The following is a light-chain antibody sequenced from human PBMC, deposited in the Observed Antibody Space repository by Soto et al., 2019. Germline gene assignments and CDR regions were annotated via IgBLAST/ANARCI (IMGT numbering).Light chain of an antibody. CDR2: GNS. J-gene: IGLJ1*01. CDR3: GTWDSSLSSYV. V-gene: IGLV1-40*01. CDR1: SSNIGAGYD. Sequence: QSVLTQPPSVSGAPGQRVTISCTGSSSNIGAGYDVHWYQQLPGTAPKLLIYGNSNRPSGVPDRFSGSKSGTSATLDITGLQTGDEADYYCGTWDSSLSSYVFGTGTKVTVL.